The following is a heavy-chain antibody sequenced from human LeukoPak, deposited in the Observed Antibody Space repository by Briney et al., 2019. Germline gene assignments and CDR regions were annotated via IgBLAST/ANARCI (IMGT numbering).Heavy chain of an antibody. D-gene: IGHD7-27*01. CDR3: TRELTGADY. V-gene: IGHV3-74*01. CDR2: INTDGSST. CDR1: GFIFSGYW. Sequence: PGGSLRLSCAASGFIFSGYWMHWVRQAPGKGLVWVSRINTDGSSTSYADSVKGRFTISRDNAKNTLYLQMNSLRAEDTAVYYCTRELTGADYWGQGTLATVSS. J-gene: IGHJ4*02.